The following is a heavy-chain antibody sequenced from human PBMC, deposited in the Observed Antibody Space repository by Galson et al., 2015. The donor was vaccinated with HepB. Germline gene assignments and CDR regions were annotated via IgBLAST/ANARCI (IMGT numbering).Heavy chain of an antibody. V-gene: IGHV3-13*05. D-gene: IGHD6-19*01. CDR2: IGTAGDP. Sequence: SLRLSCAASGFTFSSYDMHWVRQAPGKGLEWVSAIGTAGDPYYPGSVKGRFTISRENAKNSLYLQMNSLRAGDTAVYYCARALPGIAVAGNGGSNYYYGMDVWGQGTTVTVSS. CDR1: GFTFSSYD. J-gene: IGHJ6*02. CDR3: ARALPGIAVAGNGGSNYYYGMDV.